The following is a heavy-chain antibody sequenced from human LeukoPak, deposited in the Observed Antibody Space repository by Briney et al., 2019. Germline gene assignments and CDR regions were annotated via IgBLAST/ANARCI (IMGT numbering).Heavy chain of an antibody. CDR1: GYTFTGYY. J-gene: IGHJ6*03. D-gene: IGHD2-2*01. V-gene: IGHV1-2*02. CDR3: ARGRYQLPHSYYYYYMDV. Sequence: ASVKVSCKASGYTFTGYYMHWVRQAPGQGLEWMGWINPNSGGTNYAQKFQGRVTMTRDTSISTAYMELSRLRSDDTAVYYCARGRYQLPHSYYYYYMDVWGKGTTVTVSS. CDR2: INPNSGGT.